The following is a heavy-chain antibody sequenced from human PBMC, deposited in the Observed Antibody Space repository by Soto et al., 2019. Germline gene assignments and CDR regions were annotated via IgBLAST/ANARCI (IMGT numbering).Heavy chain of an antibody. CDR2: IKQDGSEK. J-gene: IGHJ4*02. CDR1: GFTFSSYW. V-gene: IGHV3-7*01. CDR3: ARLLRYFDWLLLGPFDY. Sequence: EVQLVESGGGLVQPGGSLRLSCAASGFTFSSYWMSWVRQAPGKGLEWVANIKQDGSEKYYVDSVKGRFTISRDNAKNSLYLQMNSLRAEDTAVYYCARLLRYFDWLLLGPFDYWGQGTLVTVSS. D-gene: IGHD3-9*01.